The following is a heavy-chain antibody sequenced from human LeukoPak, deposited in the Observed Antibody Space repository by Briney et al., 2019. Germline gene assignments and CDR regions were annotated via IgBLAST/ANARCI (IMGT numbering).Heavy chain of an antibody. Sequence: ASVKVSCKASGYTFTGYYMHWVRQAPGQGLEWMGWMNPYSGGTNYAQKFQGRVTMTRDTSISTAYMELRRLSSDDTAIYYCARPYCNGGSCHDYFDYWGQGTLVSVSS. CDR2: MNPYSGGT. D-gene: IGHD2-15*01. CDR1: GYTFTGYY. V-gene: IGHV1-2*02. J-gene: IGHJ4*02. CDR3: ARPYCNGGSCHDYFDY.